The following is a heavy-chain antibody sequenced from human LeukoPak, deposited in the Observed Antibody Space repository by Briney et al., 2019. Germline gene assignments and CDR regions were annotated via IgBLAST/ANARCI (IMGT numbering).Heavy chain of an antibody. CDR3: AQYSSGPLGAFDI. J-gene: IGHJ3*02. V-gene: IGHV1-69*06. CDR2: IIPIFGTA. CDR1: GGTFSSYA. Sequence: ASVKVSCEASGGTFSSYAISWVRQAPGQGLEWMGGIIPIFGTANYAQKFQGRVTITADKSTSTAYMELSSLRSEDTAVYYCAQYSSGPLGAFDIWGQGTMVTVSS. D-gene: IGHD6-19*01.